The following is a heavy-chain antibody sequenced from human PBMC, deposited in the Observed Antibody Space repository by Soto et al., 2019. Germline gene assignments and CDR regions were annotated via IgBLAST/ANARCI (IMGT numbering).Heavy chain of an antibody. V-gene: IGHV3-33*01. D-gene: IGHD2-15*01. J-gene: IGHJ6*03. CDR2: IWYDGSNK. Sequence: ESGGGVVQPGRSLRLSCAASGFTFSSYGMHWVRQAPGKGLEWVAVIWYDGSNKYYADSVKGRFTISRDNSKNTLYLQMNSLRAEDTAVYYCARAPYCSGGSCYLDYYYMDVWGKGTTVTVSS. CDR1: GFTFSSYG. CDR3: ARAPYCSGGSCYLDYYYMDV.